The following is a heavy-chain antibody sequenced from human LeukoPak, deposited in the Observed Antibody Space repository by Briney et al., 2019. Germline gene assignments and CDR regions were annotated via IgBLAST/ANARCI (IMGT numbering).Heavy chain of an antibody. D-gene: IGHD5-12*01. CDR1: GFTFYDYG. Sequence: RPGGSLRLSCAASGFTFYDYGMSGVRHTPGKGVEWVSGINWNGGSTDYADYVRGRFIICKDKAKNSLYVQMNSLRGEDRDLYYCARDRYSGYVYYYYMVVLGRGTTVTASS. V-gene: IGHV3-20*04. CDR3: ARDRYSGYVYYYYMVV. J-gene: IGHJ6*03. CDR2: INWNGGST.